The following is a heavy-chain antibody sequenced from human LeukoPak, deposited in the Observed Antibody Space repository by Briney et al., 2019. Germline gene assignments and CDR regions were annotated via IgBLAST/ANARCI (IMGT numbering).Heavy chain of an antibody. CDR2: INPNSGGT. J-gene: IGHJ4*02. CDR1: GYTFTGYY. V-gene: IGHV1-2*02. D-gene: IGHD3-3*01. Sequence: ASVKVSCKASGYTFTGYYMHWVRQAPGQGLEWKGWINPNSGGTNYAQKFQGRVTMTRDTSISTAYMELSRLRSDDTAVYYCARAGKFWSGYSYWGQGTLVTVSS. CDR3: ARAGKFWSGYSY.